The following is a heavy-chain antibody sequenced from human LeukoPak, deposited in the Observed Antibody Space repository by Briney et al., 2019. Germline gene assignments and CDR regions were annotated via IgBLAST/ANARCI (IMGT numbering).Heavy chain of an antibody. V-gene: IGHV1-2*06. CDR2: INSNTGVT. CDR1: GYTFIHYF. Sequence: ASVKVSCKASGYTFIHYFIHWVRQAPGQGLEWMGRINSNTGVTEYTQKFQGRVTMTRDTSITTVYMELSSLTSDDSAVYYCARDYSSTSNWELDYWGQGTLVTLSS. J-gene: IGHJ4*02. CDR3: ARDYSSTSNWELDY. D-gene: IGHD7-27*01.